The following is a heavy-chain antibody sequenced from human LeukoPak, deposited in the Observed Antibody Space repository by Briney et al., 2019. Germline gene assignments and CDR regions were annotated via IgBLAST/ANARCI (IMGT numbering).Heavy chain of an antibody. V-gene: IGHV3-15*01. J-gene: IGHJ4*02. CDR3: AKSGLNRFDY. D-gene: IGHD2-15*01. CDR1: GFTFSNAW. Sequence: GGSLRLSCAASGFTFSNAWMSWVRQAPGKGLEWVGRIKSKTDGGTTDYAAPVKGRFTISRDDSKNTLYLQMNSLRAEDTAVYYCAKSGLNRFDYWGQGTLVTVSS. CDR2: IKSKTDGGTT.